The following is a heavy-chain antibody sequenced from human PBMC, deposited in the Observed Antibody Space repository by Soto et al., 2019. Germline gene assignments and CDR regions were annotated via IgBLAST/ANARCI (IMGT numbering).Heavy chain of an antibody. V-gene: IGHV1-18*01. CDR3: TRGPSGDKVDY. CDR2: ISAYNGNT. D-gene: IGHD7-27*01. CDR1: GYTFTSYG. J-gene: IGHJ4*02. Sequence: ASVKVSCKASGYTFTSYGISWVRQAPGQGLEWMGWISAYNGNTNYAQKIQGRVTMTTDTSKNQFSLNLSSLSAADTAVYYCTRGPSGDKVDYWGQGTLVTVSS.